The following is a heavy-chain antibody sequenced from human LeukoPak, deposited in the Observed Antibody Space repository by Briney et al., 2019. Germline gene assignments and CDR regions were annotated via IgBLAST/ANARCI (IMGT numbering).Heavy chain of an antibody. CDR3: ATEGAVTVRGFDY. CDR2: ISSTATYM. D-gene: IGHD3-10*02. Sequence: PGGSLRLSCAASGFSFSNYNMHWVRQAPGKGLEWVSSISSTATYMYYVDSVKGRFTISRDNAQNSLYLQMDSLRAEDTAVYYCATEGAVTVRGFDYWGQGTLVTDPS. J-gene: IGHJ4*02. V-gene: IGHV3-21*01. CDR1: GFSFSNYN.